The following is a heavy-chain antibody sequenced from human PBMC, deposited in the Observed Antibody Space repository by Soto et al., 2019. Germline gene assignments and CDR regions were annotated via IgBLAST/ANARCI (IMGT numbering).Heavy chain of an antibody. CDR2: IYYSGST. V-gene: IGHV4-39*01. CDR1: GGSISSSSYY. D-gene: IGHD2-15*01. Sequence: SETLSLTCTVSGGSISSSSYYWGWIRQPPGKGLEWIGSIYYSGSTYYNPSLKSLVTISVDTSKNQFSLKLSSVTAADTAVYYCARHWDRYCSGGSCEYNWFDPWGQGTLVTVSS. J-gene: IGHJ5*02. CDR3: ARHWDRYCSGGSCEYNWFDP.